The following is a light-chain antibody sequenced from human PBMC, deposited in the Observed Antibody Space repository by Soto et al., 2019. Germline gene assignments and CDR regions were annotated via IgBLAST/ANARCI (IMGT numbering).Light chain of an antibody. CDR3: QQRDNWPPLT. J-gene: IGKJ5*01. Sequence: EIVLTQSPATLSLSPGERATLSCRASQSVSSFLVWYQQKPGQAPRLLIYDTSNRATGIPARFSGSGSGTDFTLTINSLEPEDFAVYYCQQRDNWPPLTFGQGTRLVIK. CDR2: DTS. CDR1: QSVSSF. V-gene: IGKV3-11*01.